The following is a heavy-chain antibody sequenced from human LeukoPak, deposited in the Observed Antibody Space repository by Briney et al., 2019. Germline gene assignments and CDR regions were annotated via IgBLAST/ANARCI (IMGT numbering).Heavy chain of an antibody. CDR3: AKDQRFGY. V-gene: IGHV3-23*01. CDR2: ISSSGSST. Sequence: GSLRLSCAASGFTFSNYAMSWVRQAPGKGLEWVSSISSSGSSTYYADSVKGRFTISRDNSKNTLYLQMNSLRAEDTAIYYCAKDQRFGYWGQGTLVTVSS. J-gene: IGHJ4*02. CDR1: GFTFSNYA.